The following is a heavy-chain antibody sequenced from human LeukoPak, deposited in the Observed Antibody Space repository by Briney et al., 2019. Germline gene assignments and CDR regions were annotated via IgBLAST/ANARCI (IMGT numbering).Heavy chain of an antibody. J-gene: IGHJ4*02. Sequence: SETLSLTCAVSGGSISSSNWWSWVRQPPGKGLEWIGEIYHSGSTNYNPSLKSRVTISVDTSKNQFSLKLSSVTAADTAVYYCARYRTSGSYLFDYWGQGTLVTVSS. D-gene: IGHD1-26*01. CDR1: GGSISSSNW. CDR2: IYHSGST. V-gene: IGHV4-4*02. CDR3: ARYRTSGSYLFDY.